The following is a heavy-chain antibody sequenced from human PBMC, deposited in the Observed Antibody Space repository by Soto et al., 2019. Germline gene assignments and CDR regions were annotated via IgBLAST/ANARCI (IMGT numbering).Heavy chain of an antibody. CDR2: MNPNSGNT. CDR1: GYTFTSYD. V-gene: IGHV1-8*01. J-gene: IGHJ3*02. CDR3: ARGQEGLDAFDI. Sequence: ASVKVSCKASGYTFTSYDINWVRQATGEGLERMGWMNPNSGNTGYAQKFQGRVTMTRNTSISTAYMELSSLRSEDTAVYYCARGQEGLDAFDIWGQGTMVTVSS.